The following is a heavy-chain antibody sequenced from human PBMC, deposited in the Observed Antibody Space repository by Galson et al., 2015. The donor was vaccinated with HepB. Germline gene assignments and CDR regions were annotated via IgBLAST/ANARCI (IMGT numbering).Heavy chain of an antibody. Sequence: SLRLSCAASGFTFSSYSMNWVRQAPGKGLEWVSYISSSSSTIYYADSVKGRFTISRDNAKNSLYLQMNSLRAEDTAVYYCARDYYDSSGYYSGAFDIWGQGTMVTVSS. V-gene: IGHV3-48*01. D-gene: IGHD3-22*01. CDR1: GFTFSSYS. CDR3: ARDYYDSSGYYSGAFDI. CDR2: ISSSSSTI. J-gene: IGHJ3*02.